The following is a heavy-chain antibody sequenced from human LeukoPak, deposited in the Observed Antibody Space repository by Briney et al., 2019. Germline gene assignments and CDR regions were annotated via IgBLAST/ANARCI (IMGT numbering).Heavy chain of an antibody. CDR3: ASSIAGAGTTKFDY. CDR2: IYYSGST. CDR1: GGSISSYY. D-gene: IGHD6-19*01. Sequence: SETLSLTCTVSGGSISSYYWSWIRQPPGKGLEWIGYIYYSGSTNYNPSLKSRVTISVDTSKNQFSLKLSSVTAADTAVYYCASSIAGAGTTKFDYWGQGTLVTVSS. J-gene: IGHJ4*02. V-gene: IGHV4-59*01.